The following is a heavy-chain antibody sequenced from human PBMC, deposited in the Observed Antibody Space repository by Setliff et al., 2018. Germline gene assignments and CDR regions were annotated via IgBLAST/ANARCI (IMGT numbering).Heavy chain of an antibody. CDR1: GGSISGGGYY. V-gene: IGHV4-31*03. Sequence: TLSLTCTVSGGSISGGGYYWSWIRQHPRKGLEWIGYIYYSGSTNYTPSLKSRVTLSVDTSRNRFSLKLNSVTAADTAVYYCARSGYYSIDAFDIWGQGTMVTVSS. J-gene: IGHJ3*02. D-gene: IGHD3-22*01. CDR2: IYYSGST. CDR3: ARSGYYSIDAFDI.